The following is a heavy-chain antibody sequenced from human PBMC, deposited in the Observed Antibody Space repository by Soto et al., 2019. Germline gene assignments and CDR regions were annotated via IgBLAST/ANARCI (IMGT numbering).Heavy chain of an antibody. D-gene: IGHD3-10*01. CDR1: GGSLSSYY. CDR3: ARGITMVRGVITFFGY. CDR2: IYYSGST. Sequence: QVQLQESGPGLLKPSETLSLTCTVSGGSLSSYYWSWIRQPPGKGLEWIGYIYYSGSTNYNPSLMSRVTISVDTSKNQFSLKLSSVTAADTAVYYWARGITMVRGVITFFGYWGQGTLVTVSS. J-gene: IGHJ4*02. V-gene: IGHV4-59*01.